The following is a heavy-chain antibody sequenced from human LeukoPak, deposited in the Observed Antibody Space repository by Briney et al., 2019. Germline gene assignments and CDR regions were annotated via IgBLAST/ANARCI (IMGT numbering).Heavy chain of an antibody. CDR1: GYTFTSYA. D-gene: IGHD6-25*01. CDR2: SNAGNGDT. J-gene: IGHJ2*01. CDR3: ARAGAAGVPDWFFDV. Sequence: GASVKVSCKASGYTFTSYAMHWVRQAPGQRPEWMGWSNAGNGDTEYSQEFQGRVTITRDTSASTAYMELRSLRSEDMAVYYCARAGAAGVPDWFFDVWGRGTLVTVSS. V-gene: IGHV1-3*02.